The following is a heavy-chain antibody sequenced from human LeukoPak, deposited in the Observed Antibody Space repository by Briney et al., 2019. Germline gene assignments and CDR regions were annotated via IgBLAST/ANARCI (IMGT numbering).Heavy chain of an antibody. CDR2: ISFDGSNT. Sequence: GGSLRLSCAASGFTFSSYSMNWVRQAPGKGLEWVAFISFDGSNTYYADSVKGRFTISRDNSKNTLYLQMNSLRAEDTAFYRCVRDRSYGAFDSWGLGTLVTVSS. J-gene: IGHJ4*02. CDR1: GFTFSSYS. D-gene: IGHD5-18*01. V-gene: IGHV3-30*03. CDR3: VRDRSYGAFDS.